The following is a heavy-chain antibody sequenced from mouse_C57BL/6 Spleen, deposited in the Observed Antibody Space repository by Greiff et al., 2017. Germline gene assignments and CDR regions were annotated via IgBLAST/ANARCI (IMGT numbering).Heavy chain of an antibody. J-gene: IGHJ2*01. V-gene: IGHV5-12*01. Sequence: EVQGVESGGGLVQPGGSLKLSCAASGFTFSDYYMYWVRQTPEKRLEWVAYISNGGGSTYYPDTVKGRFTISRDNAKNTLYLQMSRLKSEDTAMYYCASGYLDYWGQGTTLTVSS. CDR2: ISNGGGST. CDR3: ASGYLDY. CDR1: GFTFSDYY.